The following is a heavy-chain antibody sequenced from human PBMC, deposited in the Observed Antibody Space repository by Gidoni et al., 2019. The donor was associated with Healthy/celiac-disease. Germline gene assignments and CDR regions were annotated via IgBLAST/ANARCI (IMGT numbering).Heavy chain of an antibody. CDR2: INHSGST. CDR1: GGSFSGYY. V-gene: IGHV4-34*01. Sequence: QVQLQQWGAGLLKPSETLSLTCAVYGGSFSGYYWSWIRQPPGKGLEWIGEINHSGSTNYNPSLKSRVTISVDTSKNQFSLKLSSVTAADTAVYYCARGLSYIAAAGTPWFDPWGQGTLVTVSS. CDR3: ARGLSYIAAAGTPWFDP. J-gene: IGHJ5*02. D-gene: IGHD6-13*01.